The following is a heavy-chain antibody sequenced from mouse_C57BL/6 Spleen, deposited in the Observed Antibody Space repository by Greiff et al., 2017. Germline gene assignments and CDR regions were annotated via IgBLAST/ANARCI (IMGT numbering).Heavy chain of an antibody. CDR2: IDPSDSYT. J-gene: IGHJ2*01. Sequence: QVQLKQPGPELVKPGASVKLSCKASGYTFTSYWMQWVKQRPGQGLEWIGEIDPSDSYTNYNQKFKGKATLTVDTSSSTAYMQLSSLTSEDSAVYYCARRVTGTSEYWGKGTTLTVSS. D-gene: IGHD4-1*01. V-gene: IGHV1-50*01. CDR3: ARRVTGTSEY. CDR1: GYTFTSYW.